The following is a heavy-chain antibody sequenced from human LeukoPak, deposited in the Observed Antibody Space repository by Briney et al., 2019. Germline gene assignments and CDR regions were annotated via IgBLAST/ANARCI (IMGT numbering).Heavy chain of an antibody. Sequence: SETLSLTCTVSGGSISSYYWSWIRQPAGKGLEWIGRIYTSGSTNYNPSLKSRVTMSVDTSKNQFSLKLSSVTAADTAVYYCARDMARGELLYNWFDPWGQGTLVTVSS. D-gene: IGHD3-10*01. CDR1: GGSISSYY. V-gene: IGHV4-4*07. J-gene: IGHJ5*02. CDR3: ARDMARGELLYNWFDP. CDR2: IYTSGST.